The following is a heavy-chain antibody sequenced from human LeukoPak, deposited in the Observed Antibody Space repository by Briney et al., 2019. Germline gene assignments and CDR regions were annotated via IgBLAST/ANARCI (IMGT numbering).Heavy chain of an antibody. CDR2: ISSNGGIT. CDR1: GFTFRNYA. J-gene: IGHJ3*02. Sequence: PGGSLRLSCAASGFTFRNYAMHWVRQAPGKGLEYVSAISSNGGITYYANSVKGRFTISRDNSKNTLYLQMGSLRAEDMAVYYCAREGSTSCYDIWGQGTMVTVSS. D-gene: IGHD2-2*01. CDR3: AREGSTSCYDI. V-gene: IGHV3-64*01.